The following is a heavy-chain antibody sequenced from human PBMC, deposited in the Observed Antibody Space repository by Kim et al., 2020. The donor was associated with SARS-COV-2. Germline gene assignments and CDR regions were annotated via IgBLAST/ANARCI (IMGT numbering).Heavy chain of an antibody. V-gene: IGHV4-31*02. CDR3: ARAAPYDSSGYYLI. Sequence: NPSLKSRVTISVDTSKNQFALKLSSVTAADTAVYYCARAAPYDSSGYYLIWGQGTLVTVSS. J-gene: IGHJ4*02. D-gene: IGHD3-22*01.